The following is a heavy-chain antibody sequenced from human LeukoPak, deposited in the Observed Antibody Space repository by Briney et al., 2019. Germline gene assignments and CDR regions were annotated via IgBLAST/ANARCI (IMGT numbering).Heavy chain of an antibody. Sequence: SYISSSDSTIYYADSVKGRFTISRDNAKNSLYLQMNSLRAEDTAVYYCARDGDRDGYSNFDYWGQGTLVTVSS. CDR3: ARDGDRDGYSNFDY. D-gene: IGHD5-24*01. V-gene: IGHV3-11*01. CDR2: ISSSDSTI. J-gene: IGHJ4*02.